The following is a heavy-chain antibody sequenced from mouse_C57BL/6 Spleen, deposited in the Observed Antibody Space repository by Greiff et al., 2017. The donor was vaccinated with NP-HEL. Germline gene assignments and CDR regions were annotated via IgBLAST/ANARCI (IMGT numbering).Heavy chain of an antibody. D-gene: IGHD1-1*02. J-gene: IGHJ2*01. CDR1: GFTFSDYY. CDR2: INYDGSST. CDR3: ARGGGYYFDY. V-gene: IGHV5-16*01. Sequence: EVNLVESEGGLVQPGSSMKLSCTASGFTFSDYYMAWVRQVPEKGLEWVANINYDGSSTYYLDSLKSRFIISRDNAKNILYLQMSSLKSEDTATYYCARGGGYYFDYWGQGTTLTVSS.